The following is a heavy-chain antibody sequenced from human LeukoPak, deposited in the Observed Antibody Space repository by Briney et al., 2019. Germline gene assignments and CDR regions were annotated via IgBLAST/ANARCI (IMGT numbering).Heavy chain of an antibody. V-gene: IGHV3-20*04. Sequence: GGSLRLSCEASGLTFSSYWMSWVRQAPGKGLEWVSGINWNGGSTGYADSVKGRFTISRDNAKNSLYLQMNSLRAEDTALYYCARGRPDFGELFDYWGQGTLVTVSS. CDR2: INWNGGST. D-gene: IGHD3-10*01. J-gene: IGHJ4*02. CDR1: GLTFSSYW. CDR3: ARGRPDFGELFDY.